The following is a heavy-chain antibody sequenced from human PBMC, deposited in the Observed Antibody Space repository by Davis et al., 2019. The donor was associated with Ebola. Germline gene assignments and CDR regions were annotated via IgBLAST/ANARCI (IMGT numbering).Heavy chain of an antibody. CDR2: IKEDGSEK. D-gene: IGHD3-16*02. Sequence: GESLKISCAASGFIFDDYRMSWVRQAPGKGLEWVANIKEDGSEKYYVESVKGRFTISRDNARKSLYLQMDSLRDEDSAVYYCARDPIIRKIVPSFGMDVWGPGTTVIVPS. V-gene: IGHV3-7*01. J-gene: IGHJ6*02. CDR1: GFIFDDYR. CDR3: ARDPIIRKIVPSFGMDV.